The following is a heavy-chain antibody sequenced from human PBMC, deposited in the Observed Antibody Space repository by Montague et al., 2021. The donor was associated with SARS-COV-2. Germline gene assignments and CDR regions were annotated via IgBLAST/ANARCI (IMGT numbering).Heavy chain of an antibody. D-gene: IGHD1-26*01. V-gene: IGHV3-30*04. CDR2: ISYDGSNK. CDR3: ARPAGGSYFDAFDI. Sequence: SLRLSCAASGFTFSTYAIYWVRQAPGKGLEWVAIISYDGSNKYYADSVKGRFTISRDNSKNTLYLLMNSLRADDTAVYYCARPAGGSYFDAFDIWGQGTMVTVSS. J-gene: IGHJ3*02. CDR1: GFTFSTYA.